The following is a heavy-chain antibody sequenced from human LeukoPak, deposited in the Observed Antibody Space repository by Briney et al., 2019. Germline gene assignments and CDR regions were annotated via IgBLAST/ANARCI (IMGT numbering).Heavy chain of an antibody. V-gene: IGHV3-48*01. CDR3: ARAGASPDY. J-gene: IGHJ4*02. CDR2: ISSSSSTI. D-gene: IGHD1-26*01. Sequence: GGSLRLSCAASGFTFSSYSMNWVRQAPGKGLEWVSYISSSSSTIYYADSVKGRFTISRDNAKNSLYLQMNSLRSEDTAVYYCARAGASPDYWGQGTLVTVSS. CDR1: GFTFSSYS.